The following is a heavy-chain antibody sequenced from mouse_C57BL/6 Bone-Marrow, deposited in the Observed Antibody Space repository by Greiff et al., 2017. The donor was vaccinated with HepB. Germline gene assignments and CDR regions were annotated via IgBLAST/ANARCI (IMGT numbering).Heavy chain of an antibody. Sequence: QVHLKQSGAELVKPGASVKISCKASGYAFSSYWMNWVKQRPGKGLEWIGQIYPGDGDTNYNGKFKGKATLTADKSSSTAYMQLSSLTSADSWVYFCARSYYGNGGYWGQGTTLTVSS. V-gene: IGHV1-80*01. D-gene: IGHD1-1*01. CDR1: GYAFSSYW. J-gene: IGHJ2*01. CDR2: IYPGDGDT. CDR3: ARSYYGNGGY.